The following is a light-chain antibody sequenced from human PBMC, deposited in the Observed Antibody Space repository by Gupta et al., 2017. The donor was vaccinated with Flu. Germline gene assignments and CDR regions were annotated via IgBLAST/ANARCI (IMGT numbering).Light chain of an antibody. J-gene: IGKJ2*03. Sequence: PLSLPVTPGEPASISCRSSQSLLHSNGYNYLDWYLQKPGQSPQLLIYLGSNRASGVPDRFSGSGSGTDFTLKISRVEAEDVGVYYCMQALQTPYSFGQGTKLEIK. CDR1: QSLLHSNGYNY. V-gene: IGKV2-28*01. CDR3: MQALQTPYS. CDR2: LGS.